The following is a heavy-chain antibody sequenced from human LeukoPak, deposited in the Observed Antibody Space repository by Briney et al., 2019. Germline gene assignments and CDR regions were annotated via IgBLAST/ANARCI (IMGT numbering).Heavy chain of an antibody. CDR2: IYSGGST. Sequence: GGSLRLSCAASGFTVSSNYMSWVRQAPGKGLEWVSVIYSGGSTYYADSVKGRFTISRDNSKNTLYLQMNSLRAEGTAVYYCARGPGIAAAGSYYYWGQGTLVTVSS. J-gene: IGHJ4*02. V-gene: IGHV3-53*01. CDR3: ARGPGIAAAGSYYY. CDR1: GFTVSSNY. D-gene: IGHD6-13*01.